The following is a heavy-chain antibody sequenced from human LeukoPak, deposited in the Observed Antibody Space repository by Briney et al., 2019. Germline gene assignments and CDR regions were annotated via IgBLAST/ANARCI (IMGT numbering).Heavy chain of an antibody. CDR1: GGSISSSSYY. CDR2: IYFSGST. V-gene: IGHV4-39*01. CDR3: ATLHIAAAGTTDLDY. D-gene: IGHD6-13*01. J-gene: IGHJ4*02. Sequence: SETLSLTCTVSGGSISSSSYYWGWIRQPPGKRLEWIGSIYFSGSTYYNSSLKSQVTISVDTSKNQFSLKLSSVTAADTAVYYCATLHIAAAGTTDLDYWGQGTLVTVSS.